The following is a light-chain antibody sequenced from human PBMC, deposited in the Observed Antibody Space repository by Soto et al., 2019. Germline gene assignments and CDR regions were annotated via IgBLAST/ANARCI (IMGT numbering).Light chain of an antibody. CDR2: DAS. J-gene: IGKJ1*01. CDR3: QQRLNWPPG. Sequence: EIVLTQSPATLSLSPGERATLSRRASQSVSSYLAWYQQKPGQAPRLLIYDASNRATGVPARFSGSRSGTDFTLTISDLEPADFGLYYCQQRLNWPPGFGQGTKVDI. CDR1: QSVSSY. V-gene: IGKV3-11*01.